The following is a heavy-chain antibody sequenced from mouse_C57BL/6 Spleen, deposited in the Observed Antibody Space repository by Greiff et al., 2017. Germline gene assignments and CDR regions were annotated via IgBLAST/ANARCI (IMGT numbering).Heavy chain of an antibody. D-gene: IGHD1-1*01. V-gene: IGHV1-19*01. CDR1: GYTFTDYY. CDR2: INPYNGGT. J-gene: IGHJ4*01. CDR3: ARGRGITTDYYAMDY. Sequence: VQLQQSGPVLVKPGASVKMSCKASGYTFTDYYMNWVKQSHGKSLEWIGVINPYNGGTSYNQKFKGKATLTVDKSSSTAYMELNSLTSEDSAVYYWARGRGITTDYYAMDYWGQGTSVTVSS.